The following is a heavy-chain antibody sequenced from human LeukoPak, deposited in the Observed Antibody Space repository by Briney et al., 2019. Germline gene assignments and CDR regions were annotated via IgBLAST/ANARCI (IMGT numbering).Heavy chain of an antibody. J-gene: IGHJ4*02. V-gene: IGHV4-61*08. D-gene: IGHD6-13*01. CDR3: AGGAAAGYDY. Sequence: SETLSLTCTVSGGSISSGGYYWSWIRQHPGKGLEWIGYIYYSGSTNYNPSLKSRVTISVDTSKNQFSLKLSSVTAADTAVYYCAGGAAAGYDYWGQGTLVTVSS. CDR2: IYYSGST. CDR1: GGSISSGGYY.